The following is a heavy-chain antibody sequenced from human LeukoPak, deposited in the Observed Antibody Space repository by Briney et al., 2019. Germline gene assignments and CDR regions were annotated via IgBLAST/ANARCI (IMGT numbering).Heavy chain of an antibody. V-gene: IGHV3-30*04. D-gene: IGHD3-10*01. CDR3: AYMRGLYYGIDY. CDR2: ISYDGSNK. J-gene: IGHJ4*02. CDR1: GFAFSSYA. Sequence: GGSLRLSCAASGFAFSSYAMHWVRQAPGKGLEWVAVISYDGSNKYYADSVKGRFTISRDNSKNTLYLQMNSLRAEDTAVYYCAYMRGLYYGIDYWGQGTLVTVSP.